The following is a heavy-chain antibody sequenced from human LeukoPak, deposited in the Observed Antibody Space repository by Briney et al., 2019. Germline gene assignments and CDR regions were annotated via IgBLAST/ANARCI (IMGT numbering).Heavy chain of an antibody. J-gene: IGHJ4*02. CDR3: ARGWGGYCSTKNCPLFDF. Sequence: QAGGSLRLSCAASGFTFGSFAMHWVRQAPGRGLEWVSYISGETTTVYYADSLKGRFTISRDNAKNTVYLEMNTLRAEDTAIYYCARGWGGYCSTKNCPLFDFWGQGTLVTVSS. CDR1: GFTFGSFA. V-gene: IGHV3-48*01. CDR2: ISGETTTV. D-gene: IGHD2-8*01.